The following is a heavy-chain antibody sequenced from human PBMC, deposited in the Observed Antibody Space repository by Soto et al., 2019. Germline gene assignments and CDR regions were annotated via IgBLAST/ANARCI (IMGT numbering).Heavy chain of an antibody. CDR3: ARFGWYYYDSSGYHDDY. D-gene: IGHD3-22*01. CDR1: GYTFTSYY. Sequence: GASVKVSCKASGYTFTSYYMNWVRQAPGQGLEWLGIINPSDGNRNFAQKLEDRVTMTTATSTNTVFLELRSLRSDDTAVYHCARFGWYYYDSSGYHDDYWGQGTLVTVSS. V-gene: IGHV1-18*04. CDR2: INPSDGNR. J-gene: IGHJ4*02.